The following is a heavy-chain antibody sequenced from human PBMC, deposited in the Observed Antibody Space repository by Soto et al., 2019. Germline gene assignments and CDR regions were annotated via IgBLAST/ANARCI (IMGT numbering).Heavy chain of an antibody. CDR1: GGTFSSYA. V-gene: IGHV1-69*13. CDR3: ARAFSSGYYSAPDY. J-gene: IGHJ4*02. Sequence: SVKVSCKASGGTFSSYAISWVRQAPGQGLEWMGGIIPIFGTANYAQKFQGRVTITADESTSTAYMELSSLRSEDTAVYYCARAFSSGYYSAPDYWGQGPLVTVSS. CDR2: IIPIFGTA. D-gene: IGHD3-22*01.